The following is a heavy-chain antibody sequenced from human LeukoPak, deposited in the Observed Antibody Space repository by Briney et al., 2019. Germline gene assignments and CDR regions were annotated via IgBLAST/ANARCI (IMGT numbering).Heavy chain of an antibody. J-gene: IGHJ4*02. CDR1: GFTFSSYA. CDR3: AKGKGDYYDSSGYPNHLFDY. V-gene: IGHV3-23*01. D-gene: IGHD3-22*01. CDR2: ISGSGGST. Sequence: GGSLRLSCAASGFTFSSYAMSWVRQAPGKGLEWVSAISGSGGSTYYADSVKGRFTISRDNSKNTLYLQMNSLRAEDTAVYYCAKGKGDYYDSSGYPNHLFDYWGQGTLVTVSS.